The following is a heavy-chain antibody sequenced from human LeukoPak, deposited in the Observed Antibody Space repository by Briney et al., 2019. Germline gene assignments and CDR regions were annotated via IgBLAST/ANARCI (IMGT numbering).Heavy chain of an antibody. J-gene: IGHJ4*02. CDR3: VRGSGYSSGWYPF. D-gene: IGHD6-19*01. CDR1: GGSISSYY. V-gene: IGHV4-59*01. Sequence: SETLSLTCTVSGGSISSYYWSWIRQPPGKGLEWIGYIYYSGSTNYNPSLKSRVTISVDTSKNQFSLKLSSVTAADTAVYYCVRGSGYSSGWYPFWGQGTLVTVSS. CDR2: IYYSGST.